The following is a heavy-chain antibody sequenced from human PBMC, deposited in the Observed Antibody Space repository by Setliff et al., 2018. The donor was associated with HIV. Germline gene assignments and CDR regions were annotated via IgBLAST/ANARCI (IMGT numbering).Heavy chain of an antibody. CDR1: GASISDSKYS. J-gene: IGHJ6*03. CDR3: AKDAGVTGGLYRYYKDA. Sequence: PSETLSLTCTVSGASISDSKYSWGWIRQPPGKGLEWIGNIHYSGTTYYNPSLKSRVTMSADTSKNQVSLKLTSVTAADTAVYYCAKDAGVTGGLYRYYKDAWGNGTTVTVSS. V-gene: IGHV4-39*07. CDR2: IHYSGTT. D-gene: IGHD2-8*01.